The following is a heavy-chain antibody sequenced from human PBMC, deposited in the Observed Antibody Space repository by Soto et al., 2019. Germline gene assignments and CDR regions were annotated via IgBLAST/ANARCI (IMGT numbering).Heavy chain of an antibody. CDR3: AKDLGSGSYYYYGMDV. D-gene: IGHD1-26*01. V-gene: IGHV3-30*18. Sequence: QVQLVESGGGVVQPGRSLRLSCAASGFTFSSYGMHWVRQAPGKGLEWVAVISYDGSNKYYADSVKGRFTISRDNSKNTLYLQMNSLRAEDTAVYYCAKDLGSGSYYYYGMDVWGQGTTVTVSS. CDR2: ISYDGSNK. CDR1: GFTFSSYG. J-gene: IGHJ6*02.